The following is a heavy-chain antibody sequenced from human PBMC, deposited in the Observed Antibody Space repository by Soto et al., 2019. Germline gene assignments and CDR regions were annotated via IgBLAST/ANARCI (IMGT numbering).Heavy chain of an antibody. CDR1: GFTFRGYG. D-gene: IGHD2-15*01. J-gene: IGHJ5*02. V-gene: IGHV3-30*18. CDR3: AKDPGRHCSAGGCLRKFQFET. Sequence: QVLLGESGGGVVQPGTSLRLSCAASGFTFRGYGMHWVRQAPGKGLEWVAVISYDGNNKYYGDSVKGRFTISRDNSNNTLYLQMNSLRAEDTAVYYGAKDPGRHCSAGGCLRKFQFETWCKGTQVTVSS. CDR2: ISYDGNNK.